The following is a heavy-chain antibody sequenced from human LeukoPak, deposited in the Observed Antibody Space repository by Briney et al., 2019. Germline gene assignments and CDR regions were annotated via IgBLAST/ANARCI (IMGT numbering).Heavy chain of an antibody. CDR1: GGSLTPHH. J-gene: IGHJ4*02. D-gene: IGHD5-18*01. CDR3: TTIKRGDIFGYFDF. V-gene: IGHV4-59*11. Sequence: PSETQSLTCTVSGGSLTPHHWNWIRQTPGKGLEWIGYVCDRGRTKVSPSLTSRVALSTDPSKNQLFLRLISVTAADTAVYYCTTIKRGDIFGYFDFWGQGILVTVSS. CDR2: VCDRGRT.